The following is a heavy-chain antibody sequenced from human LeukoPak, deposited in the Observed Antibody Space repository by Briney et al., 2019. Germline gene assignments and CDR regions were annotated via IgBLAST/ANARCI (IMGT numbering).Heavy chain of an antibody. D-gene: IGHD3-16*01. CDR1: GGSISSGDYY. V-gene: IGHV4-30-4*01. CDR3: ARVRRLYDYVWGSYLGDAFDI. J-gene: IGHJ3*02. Sequence: NPSQTLSLTCTVSGGSISSGDYYWSWIRQPPGKGLEWIGYIYYSGSTYYNPSLKSRVTISVDTSKNQFSLKLSSVTAADTAMYYCARVRRLYDYVWGSYLGDAFDIWGQGTMVTVSS. CDR2: IYYSGST.